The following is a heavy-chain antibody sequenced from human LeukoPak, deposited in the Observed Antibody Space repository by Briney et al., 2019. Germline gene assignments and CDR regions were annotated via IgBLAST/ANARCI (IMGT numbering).Heavy chain of an antibody. Sequence: PGGSLRLSCEASGLIFSNAWMSWVRQAPGKGLEWVGRIKSRIHGGTTDYAAPVKGRFTISRDDSKNTLYLQMNSLKTEDTAVYYCTTILRYWYFDLWGRGTLVTVSS. D-gene: IGHD1-26*01. J-gene: IGHJ2*01. V-gene: IGHV3-15*01. CDR2: IKSRIHGGTT. CDR1: GLIFSNAW. CDR3: TTILRYWYFDL.